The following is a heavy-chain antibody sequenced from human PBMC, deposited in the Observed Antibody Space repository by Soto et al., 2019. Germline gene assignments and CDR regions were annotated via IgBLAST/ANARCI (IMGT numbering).Heavy chain of an antibody. Sequence: EVQLVESGGGLVQPGGSLRLSCAASGFTSSSSWIHWVRQAPGKGLVWVSRISNDGSSTNYADSVKGRFTISRDNAKNTVYLQMNSLRAEDTAVYYCARDTYYYDSSDHFSADAFDIWGQGTMVTVSS. CDR2: ISNDGSST. J-gene: IGHJ3*02. V-gene: IGHV3-74*01. D-gene: IGHD3-22*01. CDR3: ARDTYYYDSSDHFSADAFDI. CDR1: GFTSSSSW.